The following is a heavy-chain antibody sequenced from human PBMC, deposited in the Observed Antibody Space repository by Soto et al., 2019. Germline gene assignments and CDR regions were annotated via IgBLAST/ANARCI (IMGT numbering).Heavy chain of an antibody. J-gene: IGHJ5*02. CDR3: AKDNDIVVACWFDP. Sequence: HPGGSLRLSCAASGFTFSSYAMSWVRQTPGKGLEWVSAISGSGGSTYYADSVKGRFTISRDNSKNTLYLQMNSLRAEDTAVYYSAKDNDIVVACWFDPWGQGTLVTVSS. D-gene: IGHD2-15*01. V-gene: IGHV3-23*01. CDR1: GFTFSSYA. CDR2: ISGSGGST.